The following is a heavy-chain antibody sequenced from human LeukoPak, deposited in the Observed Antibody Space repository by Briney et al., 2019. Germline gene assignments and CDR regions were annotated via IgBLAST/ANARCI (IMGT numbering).Heavy chain of an antibody. D-gene: IGHD2-2*01. CDR2: IYSGGST. CDR1: GFIVSTNY. Sequence: GGSLRLSCAASGFIVSTNYMSWVRQAPGKGLEWVSTIYSGGSTEYTDSVRGRFTISRDNAKNSLYLLMNSLRAEDTAVYYCARDRPTGASRVFLVQWGQGTLVTVSS. CDR3: ARDRPTGASRVFLVQ. V-gene: IGHV3-53*01. J-gene: IGHJ4*02.